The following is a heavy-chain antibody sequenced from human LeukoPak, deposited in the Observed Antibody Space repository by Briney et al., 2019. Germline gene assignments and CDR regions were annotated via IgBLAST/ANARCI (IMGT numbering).Heavy chain of an antibody. CDR1: GFSLSSYS. V-gene: IGHV3-21*01. J-gene: IGHJ3*02. Sequence: GGSLRLSCAASGFSLSSYSMNWVRQAPGKGLEWVSSITISSNFIYYADSVKGRFTISRDNAKSSLFLQMNSLRAEDTAVYFCARDLNWGAGALDIWGQGTMVTVSS. CDR3: ARDLNWGAGALDI. CDR2: ITISSNFI. D-gene: IGHD7-27*01.